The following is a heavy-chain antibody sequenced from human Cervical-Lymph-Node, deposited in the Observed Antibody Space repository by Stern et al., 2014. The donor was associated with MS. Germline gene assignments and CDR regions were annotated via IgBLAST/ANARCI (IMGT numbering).Heavy chain of an antibody. D-gene: IGHD3-22*01. CDR3: ARLYYDSSGYANWYFDL. CDR2: ISSSSSYI. CDR1: GFTFSSYS. Sequence: EDQLVESGGGLVKPGGSLRLSCAASGFTFSSYSMNWVRQAPGKGLEWVSSISSSSSYIYYADSVKGRFTISRDNAKNSLYLQMNSLRAEDTAVYYCARLYYDSSGYANWYFDLWGRGTLVTVSS. V-gene: IGHV3-21*01. J-gene: IGHJ2*01.